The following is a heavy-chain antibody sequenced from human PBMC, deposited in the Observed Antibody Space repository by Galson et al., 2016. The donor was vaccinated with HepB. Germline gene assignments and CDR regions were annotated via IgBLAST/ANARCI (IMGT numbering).Heavy chain of an antibody. V-gene: IGHV4-4*02. J-gene: IGHJ4*02. D-gene: IGHD2-2*01. CDR1: GGSISSSSW. CDR2: IYDSGST. CDR3: ARRPPYCSSTSCSFDY. Sequence: LSLTCAVSGGSISSSSWWGWVRQPPGKGLEWIGEIYDSGSTNYKPSLRSRVTMSLDKSKNQFSLKLRFVTAADTAVYYCARRPPYCSSTSCSFDYWGQGTLVTVSS.